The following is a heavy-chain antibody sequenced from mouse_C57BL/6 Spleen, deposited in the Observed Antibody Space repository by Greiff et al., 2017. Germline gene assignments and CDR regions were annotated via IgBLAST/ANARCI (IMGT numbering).Heavy chain of an antibody. J-gene: IGHJ2*01. CDR3: TRGDDYDEYYFDD. CDR2: IDPETGGT. V-gene: IGHV1-15*01. CDR1: GYTFTDYE. Sequence: QVQLQQSGAELVRPGASVTLSCKASGYTFTDYEMHWVKQTPVHGLEWIGAIDPETGGTAYNQKFKGKAILTADKSSSTAYMELRSLTSEDSAVYYCTRGDDYDEYYFDDWGQGTTLTVSS. D-gene: IGHD2-4*01.